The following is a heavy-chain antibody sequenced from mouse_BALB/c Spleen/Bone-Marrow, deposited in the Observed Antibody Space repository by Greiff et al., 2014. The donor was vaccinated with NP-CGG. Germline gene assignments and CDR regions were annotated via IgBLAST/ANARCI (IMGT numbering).Heavy chain of an antibody. CDR2: IRNKANGYTT. V-gene: IGHV7-3*02. CDR3: ARDYSGYFDF. CDR1: GFTFTDYF. D-gene: IGHD5-1*01. J-gene: IGHJ2*01. Sequence: DVQLVESGGGLVQPGGSLRLSCTTSGFTFTDYFMTWVRQPPGKALEWLGFIRNKANGYTTEYNPSVKVRFTISRDTSQGILYLQMNTLRAEDSAIYFCARDYSGYFDFWGQDTTLTVSS.